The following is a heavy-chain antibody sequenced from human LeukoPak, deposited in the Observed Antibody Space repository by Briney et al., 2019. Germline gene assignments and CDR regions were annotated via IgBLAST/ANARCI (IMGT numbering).Heavy chain of an antibody. CDR3: VRALGVVSDSALAY. CDR2: IIPIRDIS. J-gene: IGHJ4*02. V-gene: IGHV1-69*04. Sequence: SVKVSCKASGYTFTGYYMHWVRQAPGQGLEWMGRIIPIRDISNLAQKFQGRVAITADGSTDTAYLELSRLRSEDTAVYYCVRALGVVSDSALAYWGQGTPVTVSS. D-gene: IGHD2-21*02. CDR1: GYTFTGYY.